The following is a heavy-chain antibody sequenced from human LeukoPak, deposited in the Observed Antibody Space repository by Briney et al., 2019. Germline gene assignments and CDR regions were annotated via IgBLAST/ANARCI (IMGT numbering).Heavy chain of an antibody. J-gene: IGHJ3*02. Sequence: SQTLSLTCTVSGGSISSGSYYWSWIRQPAGKGLEWIGRIYTSGSTNYNPSLKSRVTISVDTSKNRFSLKLSSVTAADTAVYYCARDRYYDSSGYAFDIWGQGTMVTVSS. CDR1: GGSISSGSYY. CDR2: IYTSGST. D-gene: IGHD3-22*01. CDR3: ARDRYYDSSGYAFDI. V-gene: IGHV4-61*02.